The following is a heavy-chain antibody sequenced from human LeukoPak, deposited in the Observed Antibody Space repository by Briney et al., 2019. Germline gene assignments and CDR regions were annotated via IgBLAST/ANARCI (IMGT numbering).Heavy chain of an antibody. CDR3: ARGYSPVVVVAATVYFDY. Sequence: SETLSLTCAVYGGTFSGYSWSWIRQPPGKGLEWIGEINHSGSTNYNPSLKSRVTISVDTSKNQFSLKLSSVTAADTAVYYCARGYSPVVVVAATVYFDYWGQGTLVTVSS. D-gene: IGHD2-15*01. CDR1: GGTFSGYS. J-gene: IGHJ4*02. CDR2: INHSGST. V-gene: IGHV4-34*01.